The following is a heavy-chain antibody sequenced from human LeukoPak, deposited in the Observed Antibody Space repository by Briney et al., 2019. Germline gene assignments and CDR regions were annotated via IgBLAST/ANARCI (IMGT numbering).Heavy chain of an antibody. D-gene: IGHD3-22*01. CDR2: ISWDGGST. CDR3: ASFQTYDSSGYYGGYYFDY. Sequence: GGSLRLSCAASGFTFDDYTMHWVRQAPGKGLEWVSLISWDGGSTYYADSVKGRFTISRDNSKNSLYLQMNSLRAEDTAVYYCASFQTYDSSGYYGGYYFDYWGQGTLVTVSS. J-gene: IGHJ4*02. V-gene: IGHV3-43*01. CDR1: GFTFDDYT.